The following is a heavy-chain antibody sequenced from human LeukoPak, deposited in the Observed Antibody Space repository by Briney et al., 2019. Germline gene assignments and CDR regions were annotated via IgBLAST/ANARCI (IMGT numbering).Heavy chain of an antibody. CDR2: ISSSSSYI. V-gene: IGHV3-21*01. Sequence: PGGSLRLSCAASGFTFSSYSINWVRQAPGKGLEGVSSISSSSSYIYYADSVKGRFTISRDNAKNSLYLQMNSLRAEDTAVYYCARDSTLKWELRSVNAFDIWGQGTMVTVSS. D-gene: IGHD1-26*01. J-gene: IGHJ3*02. CDR1: GFTFSSYS. CDR3: ARDSTLKWELRSVNAFDI.